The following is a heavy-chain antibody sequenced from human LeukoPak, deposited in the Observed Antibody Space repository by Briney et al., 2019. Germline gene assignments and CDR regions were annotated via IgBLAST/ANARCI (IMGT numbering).Heavy chain of an antibody. CDR3: AREALAVAGPYYFDY. J-gene: IGHJ4*02. V-gene: IGHV6-1*01. CDR2: TYYRSKWYN. CDR1: GDSVTSNSAA. Sequence: SQTLSLTCAISGDSVTSNSAAWNWIRQSPSRGLEWLGRTYYRSKWYNDYAVSVKSRITINPDTSKNQFSRQLNSVTPEDTAVYYCAREALAVAGPYYFDYWGQGTLVTVSS. D-gene: IGHD6-19*01.